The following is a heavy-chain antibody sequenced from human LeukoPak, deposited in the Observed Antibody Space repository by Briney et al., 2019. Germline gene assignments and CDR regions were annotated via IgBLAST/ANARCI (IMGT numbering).Heavy chain of an antibody. Sequence: ASVKVSCKASVYTFTGYYMHWVRQAPGQGLEWMGWINPNSGGTNYAQKFQGRVTMTRDTSISTAYMELSRLRSDDTAVYYCAREGVGGGNWFDPWGQGTLVTVSS. J-gene: IGHJ5*02. CDR3: AREGVGGGNWFDP. CDR2: INPNSGGT. D-gene: IGHD2-8*01. V-gene: IGHV1-2*02. CDR1: VYTFTGYY.